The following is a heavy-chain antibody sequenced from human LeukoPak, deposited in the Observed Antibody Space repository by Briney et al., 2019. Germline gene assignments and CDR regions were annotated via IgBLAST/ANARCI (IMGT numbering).Heavy chain of an antibody. D-gene: IGHD3-10*01. CDR2: INHSGST. CDR1: GGSFNGYY. Sequence: PSETLSLTCAVCGGSFNGYYWIWLRQPRGQGLVGIWEINHSGSTNYNPYLKSRVIISVDTSKNQFSLMLTSVTTADTAVYYCARLRGAGSWYFDLWGRGTLVTVSS. J-gene: IGHJ2*01. V-gene: IGHV4-34*01. CDR3: ARLRGAGSWYFDL.